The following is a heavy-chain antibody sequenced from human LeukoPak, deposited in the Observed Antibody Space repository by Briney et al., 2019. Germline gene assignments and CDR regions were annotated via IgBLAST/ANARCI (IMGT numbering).Heavy chain of an antibody. J-gene: IGHJ4*02. V-gene: IGHV1-69*13. CDR1: GGTFSSYA. Sequence: SVKVSCKASGGTFSSYAISWVRQAPGQGLEWMGGIIPIFGTANYAQKFQGRVTITADESTGTAYMELSSLRSEDTAVYYCARVGYSSGRGSFDYWGQGTLVTVSS. CDR2: IIPIFGTA. CDR3: ARVGYSSGRGSFDY. D-gene: IGHD6-19*01.